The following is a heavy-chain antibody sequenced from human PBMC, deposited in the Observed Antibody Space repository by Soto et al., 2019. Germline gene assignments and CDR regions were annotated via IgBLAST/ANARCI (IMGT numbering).Heavy chain of an antibody. CDR3: ARDSVGAPGFLDY. V-gene: IGHV3-21*01. Sequence: EVQLVESGGGLVKPGGSLRLSCAASGFTFSSYSMNWVRQAPGKGLEWVSSISSSSSYIYYADSVKGRFTISRDNAKNSLYLQMNSLRAEDTAVYYCARDSVGAPGFLDYWGQGTLVTVSS. CDR1: GFTFSSYS. CDR2: ISSSSSYI. D-gene: IGHD1-26*01. J-gene: IGHJ4*02.